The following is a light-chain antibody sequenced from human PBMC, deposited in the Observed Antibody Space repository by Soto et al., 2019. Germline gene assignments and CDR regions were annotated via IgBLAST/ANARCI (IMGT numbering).Light chain of an antibody. CDR3: QQYNNWPPRP. CDR1: QSVGTN. V-gene: IGKV3-15*01. J-gene: IGKJ1*01. CDR2: GAS. Sequence: EIVMTQSPATLSVSPGERATLSCRASQSVGTNLAWYQQEPGQAPRLLIYGASTRATGIPARFSGSGSGTEFTLTISSLQSEDFAVYYCQQYNNWPPRPFGQGTKVEIK.